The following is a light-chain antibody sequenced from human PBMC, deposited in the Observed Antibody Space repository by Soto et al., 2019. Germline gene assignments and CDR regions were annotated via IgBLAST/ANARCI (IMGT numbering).Light chain of an antibody. V-gene: IGKV3-20*01. J-gene: IGKJ1*01. CDR2: GAS. CDR1: QSVGSSQ. CDR3: QQYGSSPRT. Sequence: EIVLTQSPGTLSLSPGERATLSCRASQSVGSSQLAWYQQKPGQAPRLLIYGASSRATGIPDRFSGSGSGTDFTLTISRLEPEDFAVYYCQQYGSSPRTLGQGTKVEIK.